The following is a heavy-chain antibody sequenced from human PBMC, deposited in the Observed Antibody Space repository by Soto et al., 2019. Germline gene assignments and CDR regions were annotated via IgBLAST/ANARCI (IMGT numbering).Heavy chain of an antibody. CDR2: ITPYSATA. D-gene: IGHD3-16*01. CDR1: GGSIKSFT. J-gene: IGHJ4*02. CDR3: ARWRGTVTSPGFMGPLDY. Sequence: GQLVQSGAEVKKPGSSVRVSCKSSGGSIKSFTISWVRQAPGQGPEWLGGITPYSATAKYAQKFQGRLTITADESTNSVYMDLASLRSDDTALYYCARWRGTVTSPGFMGPLDYWCQGNLVTVSS. V-gene: IGHV1-69*01.